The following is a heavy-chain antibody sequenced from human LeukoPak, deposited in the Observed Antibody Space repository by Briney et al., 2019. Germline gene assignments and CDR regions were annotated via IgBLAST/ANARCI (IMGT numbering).Heavy chain of an antibody. Sequence: PSETLSLTCTVSGGSISSGSYYWSWIRQPAGKGLEWIGRIYTSGSTNYNPSLKSRVTISVDTSKNQFSLKLSSVTAADTAVYYCASCSSTSCYADYYYYMDVWGKGTTVTVSS. CDR1: GGSISSGSYY. V-gene: IGHV4-61*02. CDR2: IYTSGST. D-gene: IGHD2-2*01. CDR3: ASCSSTSCYADYYYYMDV. J-gene: IGHJ6*03.